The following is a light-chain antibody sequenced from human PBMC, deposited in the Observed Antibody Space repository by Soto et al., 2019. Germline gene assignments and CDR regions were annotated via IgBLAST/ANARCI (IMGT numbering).Light chain of an antibody. V-gene: IGLV2-14*01. J-gene: IGLJ1*01. CDR3: SSYTNRNINV. CDR1: SSDVGGYNY. Sequence: QSALTQPASVSGSPGQSITISCSGSSSDVGGYNYVSWYQQHPGKAPQLMIYEVTNRPSGVSNRFSGSKSGNTASLTIFGLQTADEADYYRSSYTNRNINVFGTGTKVTVL. CDR2: EVT.